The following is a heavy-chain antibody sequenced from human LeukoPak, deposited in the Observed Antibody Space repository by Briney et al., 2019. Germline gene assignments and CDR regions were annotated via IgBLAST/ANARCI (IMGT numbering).Heavy chain of an antibody. D-gene: IGHD2-2*01. CDR2: IYYDGST. CDR1: GGSISSYY. CDR3: ARSSSPAAILDY. Sequence: SETLSLTCTASGGSISSYYWSWIRQPPGKGLEWIGYIYYDGSTNYYNPLLKSRVTISVDTSKSQFSLRLSSVTAADTAVYYCARSSSPAAILDYWGQGTLVTVSS. V-gene: IGHV4-59*01. J-gene: IGHJ4*02.